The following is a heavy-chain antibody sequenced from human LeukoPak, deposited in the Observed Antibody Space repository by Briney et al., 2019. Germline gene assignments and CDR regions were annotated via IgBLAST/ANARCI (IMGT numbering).Heavy chain of an antibody. CDR1: GFTFSSYA. CDR2: ISSSGSTI. D-gene: IGHD1-26*01. V-gene: IGHV3-11*01. Sequence: GGSLRLSCAASGFTFSSYAMSWIRQAPGKGLEWVSYISSSGSTIYYADSVKGRFTISRDNAKNSLYLQMNSLRAEDTAVYYCAREDRYSGSYYAFDIWGQGTMVTVSS. CDR3: AREDRYSGSYYAFDI. J-gene: IGHJ3*02.